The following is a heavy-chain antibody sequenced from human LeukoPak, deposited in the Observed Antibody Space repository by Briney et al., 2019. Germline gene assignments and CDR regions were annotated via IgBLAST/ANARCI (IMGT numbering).Heavy chain of an antibody. J-gene: IGHJ4*02. V-gene: IGHV4-59*01. D-gene: IGHD1-1*01. CDR2: IYYSGST. CDR3: AREQTGTTTSLDY. CDR1: GGSISSYY. Sequence: SETLSLTCTVSGGSISSYYRSWIRQPPGKGLEWIGYIYYSGSTNYNPSLKSRVTISVDTSKNQFSLKLSSVTAADTAVYYCAREQTGTTTSLDYWGQGTLVTVSS.